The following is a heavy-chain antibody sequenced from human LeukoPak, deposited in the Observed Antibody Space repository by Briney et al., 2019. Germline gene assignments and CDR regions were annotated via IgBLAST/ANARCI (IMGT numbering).Heavy chain of an antibody. D-gene: IGHD3-22*01. V-gene: IGHV1-69*04. CDR1: GGTFSSYA. CDR2: IIPILGIA. J-gene: IGHJ4*02. Sequence: GASVKVSCKASGGTFSSYAISWVRQAPGQGLERMGRIIPILGIANYAQKFQGRVTITADKSTSTAYMELSSLRSEDTAVYYCARDPHYYDSSEGYWGQGTLVTVSS. CDR3: ARDPHYYDSSEGY.